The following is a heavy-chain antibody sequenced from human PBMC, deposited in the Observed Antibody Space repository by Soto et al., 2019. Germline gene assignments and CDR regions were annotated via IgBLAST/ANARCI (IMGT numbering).Heavy chain of an antibody. CDR2: IVVGSGNT. V-gene: IGHV1-58*01. CDR3: AAPSITGTTRYYYYRMDV. CDR1: GFTFTSSA. D-gene: IGHD1-7*01. Sequence: ASVKVSCKASGFTFTSSAVQWVRQARGQRLEWIGWIVVGSGNTNYAQKFQERVTITRDMSTSTAYMELSSLRSEDTAVYYCAAPSITGTTRYYYYRMDVWGQGTTVTVSS. J-gene: IGHJ6*02.